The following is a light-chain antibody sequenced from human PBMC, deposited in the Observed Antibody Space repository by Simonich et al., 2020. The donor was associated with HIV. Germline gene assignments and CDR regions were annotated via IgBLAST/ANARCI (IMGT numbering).Light chain of an antibody. CDR3: QQYNNWPPVLT. Sequence: EIVMTQSPATLSVSPGESPTLSCKASQSVSSNLAWYQQKPGQAPRLLIYGASTRATGISARFSGSGSGTEFTLTISSMQSEDFAVYFCQQYNNWPPVLTFGGGTKVEIK. CDR1: QSVSSN. J-gene: IGKJ4*01. V-gene: IGKV3-15*01. CDR2: GAS.